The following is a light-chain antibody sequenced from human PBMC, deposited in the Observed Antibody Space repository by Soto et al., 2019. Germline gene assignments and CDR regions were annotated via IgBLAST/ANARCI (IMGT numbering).Light chain of an antibody. J-gene: IGKJ4*01. CDR2: AAS. CDR1: QGINSW. V-gene: IGKV1D-12*01. CDR3: QLAYIVPFT. Sequence: DIQMTQSPSSVSASVGDRDTITCRASQGINSWLAWYQQKPGKAPKLLISAASSLQSGVPSRFSGSGSGTDFTLTISSLQPEDFATYYCQLAYIVPFTFGGGTKVEIK.